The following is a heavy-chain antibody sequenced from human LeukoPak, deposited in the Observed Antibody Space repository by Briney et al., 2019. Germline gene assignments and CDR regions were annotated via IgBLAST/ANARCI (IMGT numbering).Heavy chain of an antibody. J-gene: IGHJ4*02. V-gene: IGHV4-59*08. D-gene: IGHD4-17*01. CDR3: ARHRYGDQTFDR. Sequence: SETLSLTCTVSGASISGYYCSWIRQSPGKGMEWIGYIYYTGSTNYNPSLKSRVTISVDTSKNQFSLRLSSVTAADTAVYYCARHRYGDQTFDRWGQGTLVTVSS. CDR2: IYYTGST. CDR1: GASISGYY.